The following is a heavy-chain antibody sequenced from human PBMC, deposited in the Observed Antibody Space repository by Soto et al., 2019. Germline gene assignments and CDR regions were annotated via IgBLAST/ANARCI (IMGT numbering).Heavy chain of an antibody. CDR2: ISYDGSNK. CDR3: ARDLKVIEQQWLVLDY. CDR1: GFTFSSYA. D-gene: IGHD6-19*01. J-gene: IGHJ4*02. V-gene: IGHV3-30-3*01. Sequence: SLRLSCAAXGFTFSSYAMHWVRQAPGKGLEWVAVISYDGSNKYYADSVKGRFTISRDNSKNTLYLQMNSLRAEDAAVYYRARDLKVIEQQWLVLDYWGQGTLVTVSS.